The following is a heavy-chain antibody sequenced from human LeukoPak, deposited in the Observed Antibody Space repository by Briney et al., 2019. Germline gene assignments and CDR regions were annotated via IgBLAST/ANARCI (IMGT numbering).Heavy chain of an antibody. V-gene: IGHV4-59*01. CDR1: GGSISSYY. J-gene: IGHJ4*02. CDR2: IYCRGST. CDR3: AREENAVFDY. Sequence: PSETLSLTCTVSGGSISSYYWSWIRQPPGKGLEWIGYIYCRGSTNYNPSLKSRVTISVDPSKNQFSLKLSSVTAADTAVYYCAREENAVFDYWGQGTLVTVSS. D-gene: IGHD2-2*01.